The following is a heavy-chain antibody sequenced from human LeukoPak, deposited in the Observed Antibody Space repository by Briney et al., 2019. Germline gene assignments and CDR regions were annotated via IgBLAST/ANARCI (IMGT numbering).Heavy chain of an antibody. CDR2: IYYSGST. J-gene: IGHJ4*02. V-gene: IGHV4-59*01. CDR3: ARGADFSNGYSFFY. Sequence: SSETLSLTCTVSGGSISTYYWSWIRQPPEKGLEWLGYIYYSGSTNYNPSLESRHTMSVDTSKNQFSLKLSSVTAADTAVYYCARGADFSNGYSFFYWGQGTLVTVSS. D-gene: IGHD3-3*01. CDR1: GGSISTYY.